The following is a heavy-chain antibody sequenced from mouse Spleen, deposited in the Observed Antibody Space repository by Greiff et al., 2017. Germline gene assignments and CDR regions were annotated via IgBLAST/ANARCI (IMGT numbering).Heavy chain of an antibody. Sequence: VQLQQPGAELVKPGASVKLSCKASGYTFTSYWMQWVKQRPGQGLEWIGEIDPSDSYTNYNQKFKGKATLTVDTSSSTAYMQLSSLTSEDSAVYYCARGGIITTWAMDYWGQGTSVTVSS. D-gene: IGHD1-1*01. CDR1: GYTFTSYW. CDR3: ARGGIITTWAMDY. J-gene: IGHJ4*01. CDR2: IDPSDSYT. V-gene: IGHV1-50*01.